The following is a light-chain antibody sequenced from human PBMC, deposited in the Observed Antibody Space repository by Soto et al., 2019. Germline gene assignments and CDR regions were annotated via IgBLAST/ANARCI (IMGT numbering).Light chain of an antibody. Sequence: IALTQSPGTLSLYPGDRATLSSRPSQSVSSSDFAWYQQKAPQAPRLLIYGASSRAPGIPDRFSGSGSGTDFTLTISRLEPEDFAVYYCQQYGSSPLYTFGQGTKLEI. CDR3: QQYGSSPLYT. V-gene: IGKV3-20*01. J-gene: IGKJ2*01. CDR2: GAS. CDR1: QSVSSSD.